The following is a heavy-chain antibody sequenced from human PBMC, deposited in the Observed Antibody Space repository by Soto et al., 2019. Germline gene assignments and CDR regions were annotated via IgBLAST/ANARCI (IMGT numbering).Heavy chain of an antibody. Sequence: VQLVESGGGVVQPGRSLRLSCAASGFTFSGYGMHWVRQAPGKGLEWVAIISYDGSNKYYADSVKGRFTISRDNSKNTLYLQMNSLRAEDTAVYYCAKDWGSPRFDPWGQGTLVTVSS. CDR2: ISYDGSNK. V-gene: IGHV3-30*18. D-gene: IGHD3-16*01. CDR3: AKDWGSPRFDP. CDR1: GFTFSGYG. J-gene: IGHJ5*02.